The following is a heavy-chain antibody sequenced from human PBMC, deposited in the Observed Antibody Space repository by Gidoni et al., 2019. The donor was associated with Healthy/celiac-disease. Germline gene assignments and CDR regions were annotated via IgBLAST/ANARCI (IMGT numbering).Heavy chain of an antibody. D-gene: IGHD3-9*01. CDR2: ISSSSSYI. J-gene: IGHJ6*02. CDR1: GFTFSRYS. CDR3: ARLDLRDFDSNGMDV. Sequence: EVHLVESAGGLVKPGGSLRLSCAASGFTFSRYSMNWVRQAPGKGLEWVSAISSSSSYIYYADSVKGRCTISRDNAKNSLYLQMNSRRAEDTAVYYCARLDLRDFDSNGMDVWGQGTTVTVSS. V-gene: IGHV3-21*01.